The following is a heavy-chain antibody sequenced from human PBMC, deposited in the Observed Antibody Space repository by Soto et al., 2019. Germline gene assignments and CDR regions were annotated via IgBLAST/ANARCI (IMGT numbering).Heavy chain of an antibody. Sequence: GGSLRLSCAASGFTFTFYAMSWVRQAPGKGLQWVSGITGSGDIAYYADSVKDRFTISRDNSKNTLYLQMNSLRAEDTAVYYCAKEEDSGGYKGFSFDFWGQGALVTVSS. CDR2: ITGSGDIA. CDR1: GFTFTFYA. CDR3: AKEEDSGGYKGFSFDF. V-gene: IGHV3-23*01. J-gene: IGHJ4*02. D-gene: IGHD3-22*01.